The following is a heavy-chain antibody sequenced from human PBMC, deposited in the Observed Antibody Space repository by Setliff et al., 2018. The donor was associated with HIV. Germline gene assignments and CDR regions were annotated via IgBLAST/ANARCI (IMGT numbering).Heavy chain of an antibody. D-gene: IGHD4-17*01. CDR1: GQFISDGYY. J-gene: IGHJ4*02. CDR3: VRDDYGYNGKGFDY. CDR2: VYHSGKT. V-gene: IGHV4-38-2*02. Sequence: PSETLSLTCTVSGQFISDGYYWGWIRQPPGKGLEWIGSVYHSGKTYYNPSLKSRVTMSADTSNNQISLRLSSVTAADTAMYYCVRDDYGYNGKGFDYWGPGTLVTVSS.